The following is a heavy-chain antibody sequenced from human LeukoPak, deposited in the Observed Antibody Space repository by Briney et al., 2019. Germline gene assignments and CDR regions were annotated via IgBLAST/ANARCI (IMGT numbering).Heavy chain of an antibody. Sequence: PGGSLRLSCAASGFAFSTYAMTWVRQAPGKGLQWVSSISGGGDNTYYADSVKGRFTISRDSSKNTLYLQMNSLRAEDTAVYYCARETAITMIVVVITSPLDYWGQGTLVTVSS. V-gene: IGHV3-23*01. CDR1: GFAFSTYA. J-gene: IGHJ4*02. CDR2: ISGGGDNT. D-gene: IGHD3-22*01. CDR3: ARETAITMIVVVITSPLDY.